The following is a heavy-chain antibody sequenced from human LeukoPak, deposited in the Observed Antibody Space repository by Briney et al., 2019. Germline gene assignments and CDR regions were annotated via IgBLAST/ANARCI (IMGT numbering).Heavy chain of an antibody. V-gene: IGHV1-69*13. CDR3: ARHSFAIPPPGYFQH. CDR2: IIPIFGTA. CDR1: GGTFSSYA. D-gene: IGHD2-2*01. J-gene: IGHJ1*01. Sequence: ASVKVSCKASGGTFSSYAISWVRQAPGQGLEWMGGIIPIFGTANYAQKFQGRVTITADEATSTAYMELSSLRSEDTAVYYCARHSFAIPPPGYFQHWGQGTLVTVSS.